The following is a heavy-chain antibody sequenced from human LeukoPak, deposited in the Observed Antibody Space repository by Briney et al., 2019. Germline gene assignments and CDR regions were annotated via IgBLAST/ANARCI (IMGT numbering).Heavy chain of an antibody. J-gene: IGHJ4*02. Sequence: SETLSLTCTVSGGSISSYYWSWIRQPPGKGLEWIGYIYYSGSTNYNPSLKSRVTISVDTSKNQFSLKLSSVTAADTAVYYCARSGSYGRFDYWGQGTLVTVSS. D-gene: IGHD1-26*01. CDR1: GGSISSYY. V-gene: IGHV4-59*01. CDR3: ARSGSYGRFDY. CDR2: IYYSGST.